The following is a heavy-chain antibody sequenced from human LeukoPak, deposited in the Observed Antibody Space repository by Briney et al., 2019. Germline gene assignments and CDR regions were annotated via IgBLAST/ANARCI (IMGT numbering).Heavy chain of an antibody. Sequence: GGSLRLSCAASGFTFDDYAMHWVRQAPGKGPEWVSYVTANGGTYYADSVKGRFVISRDNSKNSPYLQMNILRPEDTALYYCAKILNPHAFDIWGQGTMVTVSS. D-gene: IGHD1-14*01. J-gene: IGHJ3*02. V-gene: IGHV3-43*02. CDR1: GFTFDDYA. CDR2: VTANGGT. CDR3: AKILNPHAFDI.